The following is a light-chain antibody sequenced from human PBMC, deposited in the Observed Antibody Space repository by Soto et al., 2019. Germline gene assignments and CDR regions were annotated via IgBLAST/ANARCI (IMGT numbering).Light chain of an antibody. J-gene: IGKJ4*01. CDR1: QSLLYSPDNKNY. Sequence: DVVVTQSPVSLAVCLGERATINCKSSQSLLYSPDNKNYLAWYQQKQGQPPKLLIYWASTRASGVPARFNGSGSGTDFTLTITSLQADDVALYYCHQYYSLPLTFGGGTKVET. V-gene: IGKV4-1*01. CDR2: WAS. CDR3: HQYYSLPLT.